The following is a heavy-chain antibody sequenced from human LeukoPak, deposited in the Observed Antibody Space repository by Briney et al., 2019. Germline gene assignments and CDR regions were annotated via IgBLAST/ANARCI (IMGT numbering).Heavy chain of an antibody. J-gene: IGHJ5*02. V-gene: IGHV3-30*03. CDR2: ISYDGSNK. D-gene: IGHD4-17*01. CDR3: AGTVTTVGWFDP. CDR1: GFTFSSYG. Sequence: PGRSLRLSCAASGFTFSSYGMHWVRQAPGKGLEWVAVISYDGSNKYYADSVKGRFTISRDNSKNTLYLQMNSLRAEDTAVYYCAGTVTTVGWFDPWGQGTLVTVSS.